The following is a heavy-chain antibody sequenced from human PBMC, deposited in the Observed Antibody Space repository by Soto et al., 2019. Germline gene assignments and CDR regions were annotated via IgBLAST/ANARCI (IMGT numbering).Heavy chain of an antibody. CDR1: GFTFSSYG. Sequence: QVQLVESGGGVVQPGRSLRLSCAASGFTFSSYGMHWVRQAPGKGLEWVAVISYDGSNKYYADSVKGRFTISRDNSKNTMYLQMNSLRAEDTAVYYFAKSSVRWEPMVATIYFDYWGQGTLVTVSS. V-gene: IGHV3-30*18. CDR2: ISYDGSNK. CDR3: AKSSVRWEPMVATIYFDY. D-gene: IGHD5-12*01. J-gene: IGHJ4*02.